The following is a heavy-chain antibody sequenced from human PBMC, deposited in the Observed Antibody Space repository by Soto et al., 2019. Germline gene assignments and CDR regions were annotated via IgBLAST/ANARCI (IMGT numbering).Heavy chain of an antibody. D-gene: IGHD3-22*01. CDR3: ASRTYYYDSSGQGGAFDI. V-gene: IGHV1-69*01. CDR2: IIPIFGTA. Sequence: SVKVYCKASGGTFSSYAISWVRQAPGQVLEWMGGIIPIFGTANYAQKFQGRVTITADESTSTAYMELSSLRSEDTAVYYCASRTYYYDSSGQGGAFDIWGQGTMVTVSS. J-gene: IGHJ3*02. CDR1: GGTFSSYA.